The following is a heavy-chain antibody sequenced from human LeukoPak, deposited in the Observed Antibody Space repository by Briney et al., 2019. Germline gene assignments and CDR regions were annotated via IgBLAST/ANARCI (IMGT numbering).Heavy chain of an antibody. D-gene: IGHD6-13*01. V-gene: IGHV3-66*01. CDR2: IYSGGST. Sequence: PGGSLRLSCAASGFTVSSNYMSWVRQAPGKGLEWVSVIYSGGSTYYADSVKGRFTISRDNSKNTLYLQMNSLRAEDTAVYYCASEYSSSWPFDYWGQGTLVTVSS. CDR1: GFTVSSNY. CDR3: ASEYSSSWPFDY. J-gene: IGHJ4*02.